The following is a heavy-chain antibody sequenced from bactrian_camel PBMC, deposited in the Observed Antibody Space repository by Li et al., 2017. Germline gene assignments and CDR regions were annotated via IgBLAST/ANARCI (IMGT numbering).Heavy chain of an antibody. D-gene: IGHD2*01. J-gene: IGHJ4*01. CDR2: ITSLPSLFRAA. V-gene: IGHV3S40*01. Sequence: VQLVESGGGLVQPGESLRLSCLASGITFSRHDMSWVRQAPGKEVEWVAGITSLPSLFRAASYADSVKGRFTISRDNAKDTLYLQMNSLKTEDTAVYYCATDLLPMRFDDIWRYNYWGQGTQVTVS. CDR1: GITFSRHD. CDR3: ATDLLPMRFDDIWRYNY.